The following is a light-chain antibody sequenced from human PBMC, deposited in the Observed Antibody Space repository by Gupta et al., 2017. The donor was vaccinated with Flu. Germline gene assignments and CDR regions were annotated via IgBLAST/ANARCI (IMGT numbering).Light chain of an antibody. CDR1: SSDVGGYNY. CDR2: EVS. V-gene: IGLV2-14*01. Sequence: QSALTQPASVSGSPGQSITISCAGTSSDVGGYNYVSWYQHHPGKAPKLMIYEVSNRPSGVSNRFSASKSGNTAFLTISGLQAEDEADYYCSSYTSSSTLVFGVGTKLTVL. CDR3: SSYTSSSTLV. J-gene: IGLJ3*02.